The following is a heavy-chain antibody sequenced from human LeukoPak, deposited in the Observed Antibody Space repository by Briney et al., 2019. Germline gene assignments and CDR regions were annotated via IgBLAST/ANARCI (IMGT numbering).Heavy chain of an antibody. CDR3: ARTAAAGTEHYFDY. V-gene: IGHV1-18*01. CDR2: ISAYNGNT. CDR1: GYTFTSYG. D-gene: IGHD6-13*01. Sequence: ASVKVSCKASGYTFTSYGISWVRQAPGQGLERMGWISAYNGNTNYAQKLQGRVTMTTDTSTSTAYMELRSLRSDDTAVYYCARTAAAGTEHYFDYWGQGSLVTVSS. J-gene: IGHJ4*02.